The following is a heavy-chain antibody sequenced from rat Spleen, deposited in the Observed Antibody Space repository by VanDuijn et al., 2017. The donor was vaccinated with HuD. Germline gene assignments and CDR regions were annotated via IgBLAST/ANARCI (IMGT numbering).Heavy chain of an antibody. J-gene: IGHJ1*01. CDR3: AELTSDF. CDR1: GFSLTDNS. D-gene: IGHD1-11*01. V-gene: IGHV2-1*01. Sequence: QVQLKESGPGLVQPSQTLSLTCTVSGFSLTDNSVHWVRQPPGKGLEWMGGIWDDETTDYNPALKSRLSISRDTSKSQVFLRMDSLQTDDTAVYYCAELTSDFWGPGTMVTVSS. CDR2: IWDDETT.